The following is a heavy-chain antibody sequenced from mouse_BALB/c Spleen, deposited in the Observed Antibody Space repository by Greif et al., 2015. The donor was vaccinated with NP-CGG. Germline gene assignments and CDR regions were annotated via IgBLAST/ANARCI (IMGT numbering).Heavy chain of an antibody. V-gene: IGHV5-9-4*01. CDR1: GFTFSSYA. CDR3: ARVWFDYDGFAY. Sequence: DVKLVESGGGLVKPGGSLKLSCAASGFTFSSYAMSWVRQSPEKRLEWVAEISSGGSYTYYPDTVTGRFTISRDNAKNTLYLEMSSLRSEDTAMYYCARVWFDYDGFAYWGQGTLVTVSA. D-gene: IGHD2-4*01. J-gene: IGHJ3*01. CDR2: ISSGGSYT.